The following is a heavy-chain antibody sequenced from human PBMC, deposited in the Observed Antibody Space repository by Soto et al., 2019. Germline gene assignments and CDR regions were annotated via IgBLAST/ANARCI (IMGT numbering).Heavy chain of an antibody. Sequence: SETLSLTCTVSGGSINSINYNWGWIRQPPGKGLEWFGSMDYSGSTYYNPPFKSRFTTSVDTSRQQFSLKLSSVTAADTSVYYCARQVARRLNWLDPWGQAILVTVSS. CDR1: GGSINSINYN. D-gene: IGHD2-15*01. CDR2: MDYSGST. CDR3: ARQVARRLNWLDP. V-gene: IGHV4-39*01. J-gene: IGHJ5*02.